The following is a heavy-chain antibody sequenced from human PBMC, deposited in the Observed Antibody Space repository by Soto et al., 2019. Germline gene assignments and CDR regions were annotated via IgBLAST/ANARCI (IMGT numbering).Heavy chain of an antibody. CDR1: GFSLSTSGVG. CDR2: IYWDDDK. Sequence: QITLKESGPTLVKPTQTLTLTCTFSGFSLSTSGVGVGWIRQPPGKALEWLALIYWDDDKRYSPSLKSRLTITKHPSNNQVVLTMTNMDPVDGATDYCAHRRWYCSGGSCYSIWFDPWGQGTLVTVSS. V-gene: IGHV2-5*02. D-gene: IGHD2-15*01. CDR3: AHRRWYCSGGSCYSIWFDP. J-gene: IGHJ5*02.